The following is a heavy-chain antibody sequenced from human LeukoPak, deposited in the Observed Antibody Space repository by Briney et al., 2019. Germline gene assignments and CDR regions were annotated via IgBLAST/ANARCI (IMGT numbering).Heavy chain of an antibody. CDR2: ISAYNGNT. D-gene: IGHD3-10*01. V-gene: IGHV1-18*01. CDR3: ATGGLWFGENG. CDR1: GYTFTSYG. Sequence: ASVKVSCKASGYTFTSYGISWVRQAPGQGLEWMGWISAYNGNTNYAQKLQGRVTMTEDTSTDTAYMELSSLRSEDTAVYYCATGGLWFGENGWGQGTLVTVSS. J-gene: IGHJ4*02.